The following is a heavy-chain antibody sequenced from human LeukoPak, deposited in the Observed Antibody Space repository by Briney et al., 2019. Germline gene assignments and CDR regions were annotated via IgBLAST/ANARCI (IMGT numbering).Heavy chain of an antibody. J-gene: IGHJ4*02. D-gene: IGHD3-10*02. CDR2: IYYSGST. CDR3: ARHPMFSRGTMVYFDY. CDR1: GGSISSYY. Sequence: SETLSLTCTVSGGSISSYYWSWIRQPPGNGLEWIGYIYYSGSTNYNPSLKSRVTISVDTSKNQFSLKLSSVTAADTAVYYCARHPMFSRGTMVYFDYWGQGTLVTVSS. V-gene: IGHV4-59*08.